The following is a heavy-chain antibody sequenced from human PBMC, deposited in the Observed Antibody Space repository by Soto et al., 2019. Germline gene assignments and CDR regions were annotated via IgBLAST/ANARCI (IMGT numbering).Heavy chain of an antibody. CDR3: ARDQYRHGSGSYYVTGWDH. D-gene: IGHD3-10*01. CDR2: STPIFGTT. V-gene: IGHV1-69*01. J-gene: IGHJ4*02. CDR1: GVTFSTHE. Sequence: QVQLVQSGAEVRKTGSSVKVSCKASGVTFSTHEFSWVRQAPGQGLEWMGGSTPIFGTTKYAQKFQGRVTITADESTSTTYMELSSLRSDDTAVYYCARDQYRHGSGSYYVTGWDHWGQGTLVTVSS.